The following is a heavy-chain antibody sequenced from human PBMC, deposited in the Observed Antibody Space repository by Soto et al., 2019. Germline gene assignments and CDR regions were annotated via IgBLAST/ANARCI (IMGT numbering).Heavy chain of an antibody. V-gene: IGHV3-30*03. J-gene: IGHJ6*02. D-gene: IGHD6-19*01. Sequence: PGGSLRRFCQASGYSFRSYGMHWVRQLPGQWVEWLAAISYGDLKKFYEGSVKGRFTISREDSKSTLFLRMNSLRPEDTGVYYCARDGGGMAVIPAIYGLDAWGQGSTVTASS. CDR3: ARDGGGMAVIPAIYGLDA. CDR2: ISYGDLKK. CDR1: GYSFRSYG.